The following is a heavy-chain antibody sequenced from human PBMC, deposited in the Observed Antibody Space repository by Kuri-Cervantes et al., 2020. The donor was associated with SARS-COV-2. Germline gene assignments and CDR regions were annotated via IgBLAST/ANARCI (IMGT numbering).Heavy chain of an antibody. CDR3: ARDRGKIAARIYYYYGMDV. J-gene: IGHJ6*02. D-gene: IGHD6-6*01. CDR1: GFTFSNAW. CDR2: ISSSSSYI. Sequence: GGSLRLSCAASGFTFSNAWMNWVRQAPGKGLEWVSSISSSSSYIYYADSVKGRFTIPRDNAKNSLYLQMNSLRAEDTAVYYCARDRGKIAARIYYYYGMDVWGQGTTVTVSS. V-gene: IGHV3-21*01.